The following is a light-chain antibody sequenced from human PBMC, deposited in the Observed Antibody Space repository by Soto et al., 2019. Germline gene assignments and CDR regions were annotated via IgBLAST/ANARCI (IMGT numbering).Light chain of an antibody. CDR3: QQYENLPPT. Sequence: DIRMTQAPSTLSGSVWDRVTITCRASQTISSWVAWYQQKPGKAPKLLIYKASTLKSGVPSRFSGSGSGTEFTLTISSLQPEDIATYYCQQYENLPPTFGQGTRLEIK. CDR2: KAS. V-gene: IGKV1-5*03. CDR1: QTISSW. J-gene: IGKJ5*01.